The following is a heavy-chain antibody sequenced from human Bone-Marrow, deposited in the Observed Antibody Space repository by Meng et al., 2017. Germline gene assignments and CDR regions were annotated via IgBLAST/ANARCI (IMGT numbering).Heavy chain of an antibody. V-gene: IGHV4-38-2*02. J-gene: IGHJ4*02. Sequence: SETLSLTCTVSGYSISSGYYWGWIRQPPGKGLEWIGSIYHSGSTYYNPSLKSRVTISVDTSKNQFSLKLNSVTAADTAVYYCARDGGTMILVVTEKAHFDYWGQGTLVTVSS. CDR1: GYSISSGYY. D-gene: IGHD3-22*01. CDR3: ARDGGTMILVVTEKAHFDY. CDR2: IYHSGST.